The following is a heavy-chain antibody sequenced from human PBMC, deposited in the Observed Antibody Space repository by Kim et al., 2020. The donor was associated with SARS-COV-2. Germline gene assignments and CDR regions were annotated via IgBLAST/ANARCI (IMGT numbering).Heavy chain of an antibody. J-gene: IGHJ4*02. D-gene: IGHD5-18*01. V-gene: IGHV1-2*02. CDR3: ARARGYSYLYYFDY. Sequence: AQKFQGRVTMTRDTSISTAYMEVSRLRSDDTAVYFCARARGYSYLYYFDYWGQGTLVTVSS.